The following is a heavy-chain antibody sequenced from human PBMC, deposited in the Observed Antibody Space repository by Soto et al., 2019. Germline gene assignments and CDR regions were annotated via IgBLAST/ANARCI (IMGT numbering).Heavy chain of an antibody. J-gene: IGHJ4*02. CDR2: INPNSGGT. CDR3: ARGDIVATISLDYFDY. CDR1: GYTFTGYY. D-gene: IGHD5-12*01. V-gene: IGHV1-2*04. Sequence: ASVKVSCKASGYTFTGYYMHWVRQAPGQGLEWMGWINPNSGGTNYAQKFQGWVTMTRDTSISTAYMELSRLRSDDTAVYYCARGDIVATISLDYFDYWGQGTLVTVSS.